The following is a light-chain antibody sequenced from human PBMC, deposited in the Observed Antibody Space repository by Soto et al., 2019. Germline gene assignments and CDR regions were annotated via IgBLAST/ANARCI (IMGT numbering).Light chain of an antibody. V-gene: IGKV3-20*01. CDR1: QSVSSSY. Sequence: IVLTQSPDTLSLSPGERATLSCRASQSVSSSYLAWYQQKPGQAPRLLIFHASNRASGIPDRFSGSGSGTAFTLTISRLEPEDFAVYFCQQYDTSPITFGQGTRLGIK. J-gene: IGKJ5*01. CDR3: QQYDTSPIT. CDR2: HAS.